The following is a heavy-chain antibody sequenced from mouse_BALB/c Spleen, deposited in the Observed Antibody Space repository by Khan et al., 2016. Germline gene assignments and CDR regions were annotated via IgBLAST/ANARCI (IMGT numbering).Heavy chain of an antibody. CDR2: INTETGEP. V-gene: IGHV9-2-1*01. J-gene: IGHJ3*01. CDR1: GYTFTDYS. D-gene: IGHD2-4*01. CDR3: ARGDDYVWFAY. Sequence: QIQLVQSGPELKKPGETVKISCKASGYTFTDYSMHWVKQAPGKGLKWMGWINTETGEPTYADDFKGRFAFSLETSASTAYLQINNLKNEDTATYSCARGDDYVWFAYWGQGTLVTVSA.